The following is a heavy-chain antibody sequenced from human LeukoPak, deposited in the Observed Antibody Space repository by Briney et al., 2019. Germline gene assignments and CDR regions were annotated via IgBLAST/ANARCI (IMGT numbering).Heavy chain of an antibody. CDR1: GGSISSYY. CDR3: ARVDCSSTSCYCSY. V-gene: IGHV4-59*08. CDR2: IYYSGST. J-gene: IGHJ4*02. D-gene: IGHD2-2*01. Sequence: SETLSLTCTVSGGSISSYYWSWIRQPPGKGLEWIGYIYYSGSTNYNPSLKSRVTISVDTSKNQFSLKLSSVTAADTAVYYCARVDCSSTSCYCSYWGQGTLVTVSS.